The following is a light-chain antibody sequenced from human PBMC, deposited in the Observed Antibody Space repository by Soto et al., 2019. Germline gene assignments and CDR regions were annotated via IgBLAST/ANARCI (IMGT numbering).Light chain of an antibody. CDR2: WAS. CDR1: QSVLYSSNNNNY. Sequence: DIVMTQSPDSLAVSLGERATINCKSSQSVLYSSNNNNYLAWYQQRPGQPPQLLIYWASTRESGVPDRFSGSGSGTDFTLTISSLQAEDVAVYYCQQYDDTPLTFGGGTRVEIK. CDR3: QQYDDTPLT. V-gene: IGKV4-1*01. J-gene: IGKJ4*01.